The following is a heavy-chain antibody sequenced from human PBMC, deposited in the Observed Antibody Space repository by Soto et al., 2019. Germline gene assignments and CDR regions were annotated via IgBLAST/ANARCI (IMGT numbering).Heavy chain of an antibody. CDR1: GFRVTDSA. CDR2: IRSKGNIHAT. D-gene: IGHD2-15*01. J-gene: IGHJ4*02. Sequence: EVQLVESGGGLVQPGGSLKLSCAASGFRVTDSAMDWVRQAAGKGLEWVGRIRSKGNIHATTYGESLKGRFSISRDESQNMVYLQMNSLKIEDTAVYYWARHQGYVFGSNSLDDCGQGTLVTVSS. V-gene: IGHV3-73*02. CDR3: ARHQGYVFGSNSLDD.